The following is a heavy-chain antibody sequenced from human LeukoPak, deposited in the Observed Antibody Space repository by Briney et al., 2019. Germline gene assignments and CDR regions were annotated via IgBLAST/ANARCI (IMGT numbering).Heavy chain of an antibody. V-gene: IGHV4-61*01. J-gene: IGHJ6*04. Sequence: SETLSLTCTVSGGSVSSGSYYWSWIRQPPGKGLVWIGYIYYSGSTNYNPSLKSRVTISVDTSKNQFSLKLSSVTAADTAVYYCARDLHDYGDYYYGMDVWGKGTTVTVSS. CDR3: ARDLHDYGDYYYGMDV. CDR2: IYYSGST. CDR1: GGSVSSGSYY. D-gene: IGHD4-17*01.